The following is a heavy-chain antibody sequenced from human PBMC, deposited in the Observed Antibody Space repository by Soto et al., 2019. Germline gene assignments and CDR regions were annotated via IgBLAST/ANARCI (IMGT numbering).Heavy chain of an antibody. CDR1: GFTFTDYS. Sequence: EGQLVESGGGLVQPGGSLRLSCAVSGFTFTDYSLNWVRQAPGKGLEWVSYISASRRTIYYVGSVKGRFTVSRDNAKNSLYLQMNSLRDEDTAVYYCARDGRRGYDLDVWGQGTTVTVSS. D-gene: IGHD1-26*01. CDR2: ISASRRTI. J-gene: IGHJ6*02. V-gene: IGHV3-48*02. CDR3: ARDGRRGYDLDV.